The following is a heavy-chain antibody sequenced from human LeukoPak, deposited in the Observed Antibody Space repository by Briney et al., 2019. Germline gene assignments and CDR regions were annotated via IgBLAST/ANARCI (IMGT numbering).Heavy chain of an antibody. Sequence: PSETLSLTCAVSGGSINTDSNFFWGWIRQPPGKGLDWIGIVYYAGTTYYNPSLKSRVTIFVDTSKNVFSLRLTSVTAADTAVYYCARHRRVTDWFVDFWGQGTLVTVSS. V-gene: IGHV4-39*01. CDR1: GGSINTDSNFF. CDR2: VYYAGTT. J-gene: IGHJ4*02. CDR3: ARHRRVTDWFVDF. D-gene: IGHD3-9*01.